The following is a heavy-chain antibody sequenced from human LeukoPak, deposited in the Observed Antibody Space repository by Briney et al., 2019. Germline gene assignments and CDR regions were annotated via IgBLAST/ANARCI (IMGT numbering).Heavy chain of an antibody. J-gene: IGHJ4*02. Sequence: SETLSLTCTVSDGSISSYYWSWIRQPPGKGLEWIGYIHNSGSTHYNPSLRSRVVTSLDTSKNQFSLKLSSVTAADTAVYYCARLGSYSDCWGQGTLVTVSS. CDR3: ARLGSYSDC. V-gene: IGHV4-4*09. CDR2: IHNSGST. D-gene: IGHD1-26*01. CDR1: DGSISSYY.